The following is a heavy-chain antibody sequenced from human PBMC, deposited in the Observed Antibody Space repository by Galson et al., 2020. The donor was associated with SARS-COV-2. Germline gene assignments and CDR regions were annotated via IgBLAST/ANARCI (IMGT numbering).Heavy chain of an antibody. CDR2: IEWDDDK. V-gene: IGHV2-70*11. CDR3: ARTPAYYYYYMDF. Sequence: SGPTLVKPTQTLTLTCNYSGLSRSNSGTCVSWIRQPPGKALEWLERIEWDDDKYYSTTLKTRLTISKDNSKNQVVLTMTNMDPVDTATYYCARTPAYYYYYMDFWGKGTTVTVSS. J-gene: IGHJ6*03. CDR1: GLSRSNSGTC.